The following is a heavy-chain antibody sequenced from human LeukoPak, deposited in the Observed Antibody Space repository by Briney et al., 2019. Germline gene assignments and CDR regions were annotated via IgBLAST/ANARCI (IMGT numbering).Heavy chain of an antibody. CDR3: AKNAAGIVLMIYAPLDS. J-gene: IGHJ4*02. Sequence: GGSLRLSCAASGFSFSTYSMNWVRQAPGKGLEWISFIIISSSTIYYADSVKGRFTISRDNAKNSLYLQMNSLRPEDTAVYYCAKNAAGIVLMIYAPLDSWGQGTLVTVSS. D-gene: IGHD2-8*01. CDR1: GFSFSTYS. CDR2: IIISSSTI. V-gene: IGHV3-48*04.